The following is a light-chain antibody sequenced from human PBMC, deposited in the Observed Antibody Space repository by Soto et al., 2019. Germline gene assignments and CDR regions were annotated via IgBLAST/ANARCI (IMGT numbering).Light chain of an antibody. V-gene: IGKV1-12*01. Sequence: DIQMTQSPSSVSASVGDRLTITCRASQDISRLLAWYQQKPGKAPNLLIHAASTLRTGVPSRFSGSGSGTDFTLTISSLQPEDFATYYCQQAYSFPLTCGGGTKVDIK. CDR3: QQAYSFPLT. CDR2: AAS. J-gene: IGKJ4*01. CDR1: QDISRL.